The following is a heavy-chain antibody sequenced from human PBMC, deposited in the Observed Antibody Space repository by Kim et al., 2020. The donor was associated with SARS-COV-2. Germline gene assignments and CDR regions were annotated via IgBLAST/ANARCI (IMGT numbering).Heavy chain of an antibody. Sequence: ASVKVSCKVSGYTLTELSMHWVRQAPGKGLEWMGGFDPEDGETIYAQKFQGRVTMTEDTSTDTAYMELSSLRSEDTAVYYCATVMTTVTRNYWYFDLWGRGTLVTVSS. CDR2: FDPEDGET. V-gene: IGHV1-24*01. CDR3: ATVMTTVTRNYWYFDL. J-gene: IGHJ2*01. CDR1: GYTLTELS. D-gene: IGHD4-17*01.